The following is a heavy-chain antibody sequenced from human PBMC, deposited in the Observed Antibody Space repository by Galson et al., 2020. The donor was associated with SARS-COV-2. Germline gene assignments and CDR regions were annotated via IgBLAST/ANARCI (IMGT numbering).Heavy chain of an antibody. V-gene: IGHV2-5*01. CDR3: AHSRYRCSEANCYDPFDY. CDR2: IYSNDDK. J-gene: IGHJ4*02. CDR1: GFSLTTTGVG. Sequence: SGPTLVTPTETLTLTCMLSGFSLTTTGVGVGWIRQPPGKALEWLTLIYSNDDKRHTPPLKTTITITNDTSKNQVVLKMPNMNPLDTATYYCAHSRYRCSEANCYDPFDYWGQGTLVTVSS. D-gene: IGHD2-15*01.